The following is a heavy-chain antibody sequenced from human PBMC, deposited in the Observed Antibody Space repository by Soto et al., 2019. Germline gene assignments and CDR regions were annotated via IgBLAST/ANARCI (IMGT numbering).Heavy chain of an antibody. J-gene: IGHJ4*02. Sequence: EVHLLESGGGLVQPGGSLRLACAASGFPFSDYGVSWVRQTPGKGLQWVSLITAGNGDTYYADSVKGRFTISRDNSKNTLYLQMNSLRVDDTAIYYCVKALYIWGVTGDYWGQGALVTVAS. D-gene: IGHD3-16*01. V-gene: IGHV3-23*01. CDR1: GFPFSDYG. CDR2: ITAGNGDT. CDR3: VKALYIWGVTGDY.